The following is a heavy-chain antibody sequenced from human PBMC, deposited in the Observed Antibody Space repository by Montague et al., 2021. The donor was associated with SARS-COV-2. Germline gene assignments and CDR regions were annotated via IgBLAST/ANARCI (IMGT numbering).Heavy chain of an antibody. CDR2: IYYSGST. Sequence: TLSLTCTVSGGSISSGGYYWSWIRQHPGKGLEWIGYIYYSGSTYYNPSLKSRVTISVDTSKNQFSLKLSSATAADTAVYYCARSGDPGTTVAYLYWGQGTLVTVSS. V-gene: IGHV4-31*03. D-gene: IGHD4-11*01. CDR3: ARSGDPGTTVAYLY. CDR1: GGSISSGGYY. J-gene: IGHJ4*02.